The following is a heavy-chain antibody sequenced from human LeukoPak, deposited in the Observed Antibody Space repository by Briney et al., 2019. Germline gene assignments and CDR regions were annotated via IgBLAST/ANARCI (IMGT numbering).Heavy chain of an antibody. J-gene: IGHJ5*02. Sequence: SVKVSCKASGGTFSSYAISWVRQAPGQGLEWTGGIIPIFGTANYAQKFQGRVTITADESTSTAYMELSSLRSEDTAVYYCAREETYYYGSGSYFALTFDPWGQGTLVTVAS. CDR1: GGTFSSYA. CDR3: AREETYYYGSGSYFALTFDP. CDR2: IIPIFGTA. D-gene: IGHD3-10*01. V-gene: IGHV1-69*13.